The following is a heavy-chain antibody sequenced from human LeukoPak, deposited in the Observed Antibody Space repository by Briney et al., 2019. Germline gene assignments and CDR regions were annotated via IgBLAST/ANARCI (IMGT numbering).Heavy chain of an antibody. CDR3: ARVHDYGYYYGMDV. CDR2: ISSSGGTI. D-gene: IGHD4-17*01. V-gene: IGHV3-48*03. CDR1: GFTFSSYE. J-gene: IGHJ6*02. Sequence: PGGSLRLSCAASGFTFSSYEMNWVRQAPGKGLEWVSYISSSGGTIYYEDSVKGRFTISRDNAKNSVHLQMNSLRAEDTAVYYCARVHDYGYYYGMDVWGQGTTVTVSS.